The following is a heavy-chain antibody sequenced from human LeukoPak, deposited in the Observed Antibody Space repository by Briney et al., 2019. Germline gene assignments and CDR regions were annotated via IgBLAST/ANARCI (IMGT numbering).Heavy chain of an antibody. Sequence: GRSLRLSCAASGFTFSSYAMHWVRQAPGKGLEWVAVISYDGSNKYYADSVKGRFTISRDNSKNTLYLQMNSLRAEDTAVYYCAREIYDYWGQGTLVTASS. CDR3: AREIYDY. V-gene: IGHV3-30-3*01. D-gene: IGHD5-12*01. CDR2: ISYDGSNK. J-gene: IGHJ4*02. CDR1: GFTFSSYA.